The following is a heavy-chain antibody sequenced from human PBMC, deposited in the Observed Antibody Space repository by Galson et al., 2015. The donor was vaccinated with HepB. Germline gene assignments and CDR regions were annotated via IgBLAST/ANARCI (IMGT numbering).Heavy chain of an antibody. CDR3: ARDLYSSNF. Sequence: SLRLSCAASGFTFSDYHMSWIRQAPGKGLEWVSYISSSSSYTNYADSVKGRFTISRDNAKSSLYLQMNSLRAEDTAVYYCARDLYSSNFWGQGTLVTVSS. V-gene: IGHV3-11*05. CDR2: ISSSSSYT. J-gene: IGHJ4*02. D-gene: IGHD6-13*01. CDR1: GFTFSDYH.